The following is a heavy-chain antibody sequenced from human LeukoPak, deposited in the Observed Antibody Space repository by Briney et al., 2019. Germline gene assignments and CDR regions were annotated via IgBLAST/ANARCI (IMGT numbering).Heavy chain of an antibody. J-gene: IGHJ4*02. V-gene: IGHV4-34*01. CDR3: ARRPRNSGSYDGPSGLDY. Sequence: SETLSLTCAVYVGSFSGYYWSWIRQPPGKGLEWIGEISHSGGTNYNPSLKNRVTISADTSKNQFSLKLSSVTAADTAVYYCARRPRNSGSYDGPSGLDYWGQGTRVTVSS. D-gene: IGHD1-26*01. CDR1: VGSFSGYY. CDR2: ISHSGGT.